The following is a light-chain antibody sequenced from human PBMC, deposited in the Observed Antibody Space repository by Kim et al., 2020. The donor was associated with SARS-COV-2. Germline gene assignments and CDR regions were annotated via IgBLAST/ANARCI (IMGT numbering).Light chain of an antibody. J-gene: IGLJ3*02. Sequence: SVTLSCAGTSSDVGGYNYVSWYQQHPGKVPILLIFDVSRRPSGIPDRFSGSKSGNTASLTISGLQAEDETDYYCCSYAGSYSWVFGGGTQLTVL. CDR2: DVS. V-gene: IGLV2-11*01. CDR1: SSDVGGYNY. CDR3: CSYAGSYSWV.